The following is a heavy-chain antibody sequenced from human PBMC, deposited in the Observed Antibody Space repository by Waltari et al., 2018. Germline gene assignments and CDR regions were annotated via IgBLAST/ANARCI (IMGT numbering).Heavy chain of an antibody. Sequence: EVQLVESGGGLVQPGGSLRLSCAASGFTFSSYSLTWVRQAPGKGLEWVSYISSSSSTIYYADSVKGRFTISRDNAKNSLYLQMNSLRAEDTAVYYCARDDYYDSRGGAAFDIWGQGTMVTVSS. CDR1: GFTFSSYS. J-gene: IGHJ3*02. CDR2: ISSSSSTI. CDR3: ARDDYYDSRGGAAFDI. D-gene: IGHD3-22*01. V-gene: IGHV3-48*01.